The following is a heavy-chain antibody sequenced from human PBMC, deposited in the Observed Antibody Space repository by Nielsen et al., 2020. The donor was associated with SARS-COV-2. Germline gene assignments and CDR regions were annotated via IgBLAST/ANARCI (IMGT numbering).Heavy chain of an antibody. D-gene: IGHD3-10*01. CDR3: ARDPYYGSGTFRFYGMDL. CDR2: ISSSGSTI. CDR1: GFIFSDYY. V-gene: IGHV3-11*04. J-gene: IGHJ6*02. Sequence: GESLKISCTASGFIFSDYYMGWIRQAPGKGLERVSYISSSGSTIYYADSVRGRFTISRDNAKKSLYLQMDSLRAEDTALYYCARDPYYGSGTFRFYGMDLWGQGTTVTVSS.